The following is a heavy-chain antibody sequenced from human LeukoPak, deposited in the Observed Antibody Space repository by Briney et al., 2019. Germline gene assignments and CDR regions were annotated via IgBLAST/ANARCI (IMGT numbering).Heavy chain of an antibody. CDR1: GYSFTSYW. CDR2: IYPGDSDT. V-gene: IGHV5-51*01. Sequence: GESLKISCKGSGYSFTSYWIGWVRQMPGKGVELMGIIYPGDSDTRYSPSFQGQVTISADKSISTAYLQWSSLKASDTAMYYCARRFYGDYGEGWFDPWGQGTLVTVSS. CDR3: ARRFYGDYGEGWFDP. J-gene: IGHJ5*02. D-gene: IGHD4-17*01.